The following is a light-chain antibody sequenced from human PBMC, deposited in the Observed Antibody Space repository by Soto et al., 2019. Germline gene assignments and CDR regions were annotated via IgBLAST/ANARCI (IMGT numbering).Light chain of an antibody. Sequence: IQMTQSPSALSASVGYTFTITCRASQTISSWLAWYQQKXGKAPKLLIYDASSLESGVPSRFRGSGSGTEFTLTISSLQPDDFAPYYCQQYNSYPLTFGGGTKVDIK. J-gene: IGKJ4*01. V-gene: IGKV1-5*01. CDR1: QTISSW. CDR2: DAS. CDR3: QQYNSYPLT.